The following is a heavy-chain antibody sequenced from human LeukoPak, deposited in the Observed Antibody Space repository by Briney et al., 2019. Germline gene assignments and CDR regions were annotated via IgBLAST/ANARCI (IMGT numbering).Heavy chain of an antibody. CDR2: IPYDGSNK. CDR1: GFTFSSYG. CDR3: AKAFGWELTDSVDY. J-gene: IGHJ4*02. Sequence: GGSLRLSCAASGFTFSSYGMHWVRQAPGKGLEWVAVIPYDGSNKYYADSVKGRFAISRDNSKNTLYLQMNSLRAEDTAVYYCAKAFGWELTDSVDYWGQGTLVTVSS. V-gene: IGHV3-30*18. D-gene: IGHD1-26*01.